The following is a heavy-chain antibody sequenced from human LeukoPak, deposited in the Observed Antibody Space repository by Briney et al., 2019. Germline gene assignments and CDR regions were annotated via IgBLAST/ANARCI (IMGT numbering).Heavy chain of an antibody. CDR2: ISPGGSDT. CDR1: GFTCNSYA. Sequence: GGALSLCCAASGFTCNSYAMSWVRQAPGKGLEWFSAISPGGSDTYYADSVRVRFTISRDNSKNTLYLQMSSLRAEDSAVYYCAKRGGYETMAAFDYWGQGTLVTVSS. D-gene: IGHD3-16*01. V-gene: IGHV3-23*01. J-gene: IGHJ4*02. CDR3: AKRGGYETMAAFDY.